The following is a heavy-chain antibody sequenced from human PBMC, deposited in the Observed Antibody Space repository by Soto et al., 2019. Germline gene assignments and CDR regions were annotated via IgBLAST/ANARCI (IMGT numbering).Heavy chain of an antibody. V-gene: IGHV1-2*04. CDR2: INPNSGGT. Sequence: ASVKVSCKASGYTFTGYYMHWVRQAPGQGPEWMGWINPNSGGTNYAQKFQGWVTMTRDTSISTAYMELSRLRSDDTAVYYCARGSMVRGVIKLAFDIWGQGTMVTVSS. CDR3: ARGSMVRGVIKLAFDI. CDR1: GYTFTGYY. D-gene: IGHD3-10*01. J-gene: IGHJ3*02.